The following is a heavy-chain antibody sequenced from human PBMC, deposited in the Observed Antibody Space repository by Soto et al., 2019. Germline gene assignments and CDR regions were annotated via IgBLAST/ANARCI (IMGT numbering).Heavy chain of an antibody. D-gene: IGHD1-1*01. CDR1: GFTFSTYA. CDR2: ILYDGSKK. CDR3: ARVNIAWNDVGAMDV. J-gene: IGHJ6*02. V-gene: IGHV3-30-3*01. Sequence: QVQLVESGGGVVQPGRSLRISCAASGFTFSTYAMHWVRQAPGKGLEWVAVILYDGSKKDYADSVKGRFTISRDNSKNTLYLQMNSLRAEDTAVYYCARVNIAWNDVGAMDVWGQGTTVTVSS.